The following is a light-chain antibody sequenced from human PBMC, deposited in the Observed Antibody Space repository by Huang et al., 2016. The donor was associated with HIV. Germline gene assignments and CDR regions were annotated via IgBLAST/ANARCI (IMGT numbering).Light chain of an antibody. CDR1: QSVNNF. V-gene: IGKV3-11*01. CDR2: DAS. CDR3: QQRSNWPLT. Sequence: ETVLTQSPATLSLSPGERATLSCRASQSVNNFLAWYQQKPGQAPRLLIYDASSRATGIPARFSGSGSGTDFTLTISSLEPEDFAVYYCQQRSNWPLTFGPGTKVDIK. J-gene: IGKJ3*01.